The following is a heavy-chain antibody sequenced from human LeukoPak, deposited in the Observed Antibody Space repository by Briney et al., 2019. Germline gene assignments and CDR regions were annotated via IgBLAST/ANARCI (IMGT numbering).Heavy chain of an antibody. J-gene: IGHJ5*02. V-gene: IGHV1-2*02. D-gene: IGHD6-13*01. CDR2: INPNSGGT. CDR1: GYTLTGYY. CDR3: ARVAYSSSWYGDNWFDP. Sequence: ASVKVSRKASGYTLTGYYMHWVRQAPGQGLEWMGWINPNSGGTNYAQKFQGRVTMTRDTSISTAYMELSRLRSDDTAVYYCARVAYSSSWYGDNWFDPWGQGTLVTVSS.